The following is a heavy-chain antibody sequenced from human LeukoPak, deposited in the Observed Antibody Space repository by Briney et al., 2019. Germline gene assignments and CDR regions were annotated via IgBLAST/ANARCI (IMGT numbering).Heavy chain of an antibody. Sequence: GGSLRLSCAASGFTFSSYGMHWVRQPPPTGLEGVAVIWYDGSNKYYADPVKGRFTISRDNSKNTLYLQMNSLRAEDTAVYYCAKGYYYSSGSNWGQGTLVTVSS. J-gene: IGHJ4*02. CDR2: IWYDGSNK. CDR3: AKGYYYSSGSN. CDR1: GFTFSSYG. D-gene: IGHD3-22*01. V-gene: IGHV3-33*06.